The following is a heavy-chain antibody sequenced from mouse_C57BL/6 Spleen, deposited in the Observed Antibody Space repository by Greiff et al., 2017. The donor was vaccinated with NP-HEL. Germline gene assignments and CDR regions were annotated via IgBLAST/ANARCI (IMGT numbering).Heavy chain of an antibody. Sequence: EVMLVESGGGLVQPGGSLSLSCAASGFTFTDYYMSWVRQPPGKALEWLGFIRNKANGYTTEYSAYVKGRFTISRDNSPSILYLQMNALRAEDSATYYCARYRGDYAMDYWGQGTSVTVSS. CDR2: IRNKANGYTT. CDR3: ARYRGDYAMDY. CDR1: GFTFTDYY. J-gene: IGHJ4*01. V-gene: IGHV7-3*01.